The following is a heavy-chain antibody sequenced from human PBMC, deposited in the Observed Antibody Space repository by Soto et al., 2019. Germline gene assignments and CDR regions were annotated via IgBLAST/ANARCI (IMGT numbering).Heavy chain of an antibody. Sequence: PGGSLRLSCAASGFTFSSYGMHWVRQAPGKGLEWVAVISYDGSNKYYADSVKGRFTISRDNSKNTLYLQMNSLRAEDTAVYYCSKYRSYNVGSGFGAFDIWGQGTMVTVSS. CDR1: GFTFSSYG. CDR3: SKYRSYNVGSGFGAFDI. CDR2: ISYDGSNK. J-gene: IGHJ3*02. D-gene: IGHD3-22*01. V-gene: IGHV3-30*18.